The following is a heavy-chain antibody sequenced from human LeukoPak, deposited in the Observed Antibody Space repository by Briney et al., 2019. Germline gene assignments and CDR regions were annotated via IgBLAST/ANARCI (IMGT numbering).Heavy chain of an antibody. J-gene: IGHJ4*02. Sequence: SETLSPTCAVYGGSFSGYYWSWIRQPPGKGLEWIGEINHSGSTNYNPSLKSRVTISVDTSKNQFSLKLSSVTAADTAVYYCATYYDYVWGSYRYHYWGQGTLVTVSS. V-gene: IGHV4-34*01. CDR2: INHSGST. CDR1: GGSFSGYY. D-gene: IGHD3-16*02. CDR3: ATYYDYVWGSYRYHY.